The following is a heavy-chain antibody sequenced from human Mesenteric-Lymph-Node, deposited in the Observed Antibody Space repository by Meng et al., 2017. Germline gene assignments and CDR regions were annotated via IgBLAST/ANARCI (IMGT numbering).Heavy chain of an antibody. Sequence: GGSLRLSCAASGFTFSSYWMSWVRQAPGKGLEWVANIRKDGTEKNYVDSVKGRFTISRDNAKNSLYLQMDSLRAEDTAVYYCAKLVGTTSSLGYWGQGTLVTVSS. J-gene: IGHJ4*02. CDR3: AKLVGTTSSLGY. CDR1: GFTFSSYW. D-gene: IGHD1-26*01. V-gene: IGHV3-7*01. CDR2: IRKDGTEK.